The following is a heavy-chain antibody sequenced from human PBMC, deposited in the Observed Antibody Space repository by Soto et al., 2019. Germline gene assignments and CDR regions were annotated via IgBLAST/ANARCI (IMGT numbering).Heavy chain of an antibody. CDR1: GGTFSSYT. D-gene: IGHD3-16*01. V-gene: IGHV1-69*02. CDR2: IIPILGMA. CDR3: ARTLWVGAYYYMDV. J-gene: IGHJ6*03. Sequence: QVQLVQSGAEVKKPGSSVKVSCKASGGTFSSYTISWVRQAPGQGLEWMGRIIPILGMANYAQKFQGRVTITADKSTSTAYMELSSLRSEDTAVYYCARTLWVGAYYYMDVWGKGTTVTVSS.